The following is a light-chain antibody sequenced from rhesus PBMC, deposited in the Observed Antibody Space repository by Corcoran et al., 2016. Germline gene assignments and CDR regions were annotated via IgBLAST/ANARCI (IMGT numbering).Light chain of an antibody. CDR3: LQYNSNPYS. J-gene: IGKJ2*01. V-gene: IGKV1-33*02. CDR1: QGISSW. CDR2: AVS. Sequence: DIQMTQSPSSLSASVGDRVTITCQASQGISSWLAWYQQKPGKAPKLLIYAVSNLQSGVPSRFTGSGSWTEFTLTISSLQPEDFATYYWLQYNSNPYSFGQGTKVEIK.